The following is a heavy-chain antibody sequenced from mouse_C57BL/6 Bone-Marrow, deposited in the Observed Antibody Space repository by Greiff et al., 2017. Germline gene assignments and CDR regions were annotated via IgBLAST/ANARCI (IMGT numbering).Heavy chain of an antibody. J-gene: IGHJ2*01. D-gene: IGHD2-2*01. CDR1: GFNIKDYY. CDR3: AREVIYYGYDGLLDY. CDR2: IDPEDGET. V-gene: IGHV14-2*01. Sequence: EVQLQQSGAELVKPGASVKLSCTASGFNIKDYYMHWVKQRTEQGLEWIGRIDPEDGETKYAPNFQGKATITADTSSSTAYLQLSSLTSEDTAVYYCAREVIYYGYDGLLDYWGQGTTLTVSS.